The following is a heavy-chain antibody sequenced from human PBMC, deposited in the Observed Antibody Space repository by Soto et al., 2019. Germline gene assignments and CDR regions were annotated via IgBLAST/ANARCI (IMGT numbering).Heavy chain of an antibody. CDR1: AFSLSTGGVG. V-gene: IGHV2-5*02. D-gene: IGHD2-21*02. J-gene: IGHJ6*02. Sequence: QITLKESGPTLVKPTQTLTLTCTFSAFSLSTGGVGVGWIRQPPGKALEWLALIYWDDDKRYSPSLRSRITITKDTSKNPVVLTMTTMDPVDTATYYCIQSRCGGDCLQSYASYYYYGMDVWGQGTTVTVSS. CDR3: IQSRCGGDCLQSYASYYYYGMDV. CDR2: IYWDDDK.